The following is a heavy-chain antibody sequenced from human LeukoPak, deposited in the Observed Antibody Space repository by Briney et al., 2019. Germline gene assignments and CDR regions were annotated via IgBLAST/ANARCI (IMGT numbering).Heavy chain of an antibody. CDR3: ANEILGVYYDSSGYYFDY. V-gene: IGHV3-33*06. Sequence: GGSLRLSCAASGFTFSSYWMSWVRQAPGKGLEWVAVIWYDGSNKYYADSVKGRFTISRDNSKNTLYLQMNSLRAEDTAVYYCANEILGVYYDSSGYYFDYWGQGTLVTVSS. CDR1: GFTFSSYW. CDR2: IWYDGSNK. D-gene: IGHD3-22*01. J-gene: IGHJ4*02.